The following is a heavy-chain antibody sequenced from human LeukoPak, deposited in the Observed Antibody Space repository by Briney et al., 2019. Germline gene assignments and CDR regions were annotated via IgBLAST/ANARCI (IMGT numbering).Heavy chain of an antibody. D-gene: IGHD5-18*01. Sequence: GGSLRLSCAASGFTFSSYEMNWVRQAPGKGLEWVSYISSSGSTIYYADSVKGRFTISRDNAKNSLYLQMNSLRAEDTAVYYCAREDGYSYVLYYFDYWGQGTLVTVSS. CDR1: GFTFSSYE. J-gene: IGHJ4*02. CDR2: ISSSGSTI. V-gene: IGHV3-48*03. CDR3: AREDGYSYVLYYFDY.